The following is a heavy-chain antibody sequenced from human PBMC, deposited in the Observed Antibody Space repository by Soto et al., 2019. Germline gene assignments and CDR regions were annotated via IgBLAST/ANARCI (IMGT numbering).Heavy chain of an antibody. Sequence: EVQLVETGGGLIQPGGSLRLSCAASGFTVSSNYMSWVRQAPGKGLEWVSVIYNGGGTYYPDSVKGRFTISRDNSKNTLYLQMNSLRAEDTAVYYCASTRGSAYDYWGQGTLVTVSS. J-gene: IGHJ4*02. CDR2: IYNGGGT. CDR1: GFTVSSNY. CDR3: ASTRGSAYDY. V-gene: IGHV3-53*05. D-gene: IGHD6-6*01.